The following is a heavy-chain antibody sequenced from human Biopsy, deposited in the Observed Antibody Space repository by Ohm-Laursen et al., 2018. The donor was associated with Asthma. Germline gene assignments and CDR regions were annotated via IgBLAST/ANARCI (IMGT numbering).Heavy chain of an antibody. CDR3: ASDFPKDYVRYNFQF. CDR1: GYSLTDLS. CDR2: HDHEEGGT. V-gene: IGHV1-24*01. J-gene: IGHJ4*02. Sequence: DSVKVSCKISGYSLTDLSMHWVRQAPGQGLVWMGGHDHEEGGTVNARRFQGRVTMTEDTSTDTAYMELSSLSSDDTAVYYCASDFPKDYVRYNFQFWGQGTLVTVSS. D-gene: IGHD4-17*01.